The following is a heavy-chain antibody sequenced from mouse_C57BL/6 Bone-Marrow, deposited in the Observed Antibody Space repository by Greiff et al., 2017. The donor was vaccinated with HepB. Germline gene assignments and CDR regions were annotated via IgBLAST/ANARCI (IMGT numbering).Heavy chain of an antibody. CDR3: ARYPFITTVVEGWYFDV. CDR2: IDPSDSYT. Sequence: VQLQQPGAELVMPGASVKLSCKASGYTFTSYWMHWVKQRPGQGLEWIGEIDPSDSYTNYNQKFKGKSTLTVDKSSSTAYMQLSSLTSEDSAVYYCARYPFITTVVEGWYFDVWGTGTTVTVSS. J-gene: IGHJ1*03. CDR1: GYTFTSYW. D-gene: IGHD1-1*01. V-gene: IGHV1-69*01.